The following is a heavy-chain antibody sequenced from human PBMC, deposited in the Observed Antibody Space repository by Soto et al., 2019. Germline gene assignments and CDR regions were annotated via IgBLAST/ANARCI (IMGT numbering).Heavy chain of an antibody. CDR1: GGSISSYY. CDR3: ARGIGYYYYMDV. V-gene: IGHV4-59*01. D-gene: IGHD2-21*01. CDR2: IYYSGST. J-gene: IGHJ6*03. Sequence: PSETLSLTCTVSGGSISSYYWSWIRQPPGKGLEWIGYIYYSGSTNYNPSLKSRVTISVDTSKNQFSLKLSSVTAADTAVYYCARGIGYYYYMDVWGKGTTVTVSS.